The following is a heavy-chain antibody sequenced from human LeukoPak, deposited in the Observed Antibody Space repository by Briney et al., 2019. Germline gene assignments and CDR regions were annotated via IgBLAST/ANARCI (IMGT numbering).Heavy chain of an antibody. V-gene: IGHV3-23*01. D-gene: IGHD5-24*01. CDR2: ISGSGGST. Sequence: GGSLRLSCAASGFTFSSYAMSWVRQALGKGLEWVSAISGSGGSTYYADSVKGRFTISRDNSKNTLYLQMNSLRAEDTAVYYCAKDPRDGYNQPYYFDYWGQGTLVTVSS. CDR3: AKDPRDGYNQPYYFDY. CDR1: GFTFSSYA. J-gene: IGHJ4*02.